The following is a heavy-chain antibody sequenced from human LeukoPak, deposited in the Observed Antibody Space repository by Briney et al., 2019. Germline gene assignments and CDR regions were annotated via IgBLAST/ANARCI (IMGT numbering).Heavy chain of an antibody. Sequence: GGSLRLSCAASGFTFNYYNMNWVRQAPGKALEWVSSITSSGAYIFYADSVRGRFTISRDNAKNSLYLQMNSLRAEDTAVFYCATFPYYFDSSGSYYFDFWGQGTLVTVSS. J-gene: IGHJ4*02. CDR3: ATFPYYFDSSGSYYFDF. CDR1: GFTFNYYN. CDR2: ITSSGAYI. V-gene: IGHV3-21*01. D-gene: IGHD3-22*01.